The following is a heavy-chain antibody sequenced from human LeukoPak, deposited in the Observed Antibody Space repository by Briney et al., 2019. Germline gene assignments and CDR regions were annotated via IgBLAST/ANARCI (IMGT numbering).Heavy chain of an antibody. CDR2: VSDSGST. J-gene: IGHJ4*02. CDR1: GGSVSSSTYY. CDR3: ARHSGYRSSWHYDY. V-gene: IGHV4-61*01. Sequence: PSETLSLTCTVSGGSVSSSTYYWSWIRQPPGMGLEWIGYVSDSGSTNYNPSLKSRVSISVDTSKNQFSLKLSSVTAADTAVYYCARHSGYRSSWHYDYWGQGTLVTVSS. D-gene: IGHD6-13*01.